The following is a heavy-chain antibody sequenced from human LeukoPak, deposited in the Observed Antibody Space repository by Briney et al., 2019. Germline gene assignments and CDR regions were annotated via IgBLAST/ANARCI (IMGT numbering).Heavy chain of an antibody. D-gene: IGHD2-15*01. CDR2: IYYSGST. J-gene: IGHJ4*02. Sequence: SETLSLTCTVPGGSISSSSYYWGWIRQPPGKGLEWIGSIYYSGSTYYNPSLKSRVTISVDTSKNQFSLKLSSVTAADTAVYYCARGDCSGGSCYSGPFDYWGQGTLVTVSS. CDR3: ARGDCSGGSCYSGPFDY. CDR1: GGSISSSSYY. V-gene: IGHV4-39*07.